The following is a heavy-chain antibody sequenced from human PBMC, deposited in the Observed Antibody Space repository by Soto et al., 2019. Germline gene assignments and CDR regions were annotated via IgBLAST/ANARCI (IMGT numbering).Heavy chain of an antibody. D-gene: IGHD2-8*01. CDR1: GFTVSSND. CDR3: ARERDGHNPNWLDL. CDR2: IYSGGST. V-gene: IGHV3-53*02. J-gene: IGHJ5*02. Sequence: EVQVVETGGGLIQPGGSLRLSCAVSGFTVSSNDMSWVRQPPGKGPEWVSDIYSGGSTYYADSVKGRLTISRDNSKNTLYLQMNILRAEDTAVYYCARERDGHNPNWLDLWGQRTLVTVSS.